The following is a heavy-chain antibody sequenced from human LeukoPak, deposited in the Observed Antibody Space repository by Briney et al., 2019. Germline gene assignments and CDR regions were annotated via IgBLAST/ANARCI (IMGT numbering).Heavy chain of an antibody. CDR2: INHSGST. V-gene: IGHV4-34*01. D-gene: IGHD3-22*01. J-gene: IGHJ3*02. CDR1: GGSFSGYY. CDR3: ARSMIVVVITMDALDI. Sequence: SETLSLTCAVYGGSFSGYYWSWIRQPPGKGLEWIGEINHSGSTNYNPSLKSRVTISVDTSKNQFSLKLSSVTAADTAVYYCARSMIVVVITMDALDIWGQGTMVTVSS.